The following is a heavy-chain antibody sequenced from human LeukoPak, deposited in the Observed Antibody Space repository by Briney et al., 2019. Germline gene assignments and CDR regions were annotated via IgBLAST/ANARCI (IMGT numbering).Heavy chain of an antibody. CDR3: ARIIAAHHYYYYMDV. J-gene: IGHJ6*03. CDR2: IYPGDSDT. D-gene: IGHD6-6*01. CDR1: GYSFTSYW. Sequence: GESLKISCKGSGYSFTSYWIGGVRQMPGKGLEWMGIIYPGDSDTRYSPSFQGQVTISADKSISTAYLQWSSLKASDTAMYYCARIIAAHHYYYYMDVWGKGTTVTVSS. V-gene: IGHV5-51*01.